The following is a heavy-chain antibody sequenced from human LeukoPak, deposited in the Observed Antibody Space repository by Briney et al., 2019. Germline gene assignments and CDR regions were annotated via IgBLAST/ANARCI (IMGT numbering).Heavy chain of an antibody. CDR2: INHSGST. D-gene: IGHD3-16*02. J-gene: IGHJ4*02. V-gene: IGHV4-34*01. CDR3: ARGSYDYVWGSYRYRSLKRFDY. CDR1: GGSFSGYY. Sequence: KPSETLSLTCSVYGGSFSGYYWSWIRQPPGKGLEWIGEINHSGSTNYNPSLKSRVTISVDTSKNQFSLKLSSVTAADTAVYYCARGSYDYVWGSYRYRSLKRFDYWGQGTLVTVSS.